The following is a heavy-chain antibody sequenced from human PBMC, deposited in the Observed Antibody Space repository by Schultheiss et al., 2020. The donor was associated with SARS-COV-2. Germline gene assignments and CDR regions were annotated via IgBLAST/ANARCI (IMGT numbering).Heavy chain of an antibody. CDR2: IYIAGST. CDR3: VKESIVVVPASFDY. Sequence: GGSLRLSCAAFGFSFDSFAMSWVRQTPGKGLEWVSVIYIAGSTYYADSVKGRFTISRDNSKNTLYLQMSSLRAEDTAVYYCVKESIVVVPASFDYWGQGTLVTVSS. CDR1: GFSFDSFA. V-gene: IGHV3-23*03. J-gene: IGHJ4*02. D-gene: IGHD2-2*01.